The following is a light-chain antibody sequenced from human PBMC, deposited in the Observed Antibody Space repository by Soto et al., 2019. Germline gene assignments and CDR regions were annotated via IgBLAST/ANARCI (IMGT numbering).Light chain of an antibody. Sequence: SVLTQPRSVSGSPGQSVTISCTGTSSDVGGYNYVSWYQQHPDKAPKVMIYDVSKRPSGVPDRFFGSKSGNTASLTISGLQAEDEADYYCCSYAGSFSYVFGTGTKVTVL. CDR2: DVS. CDR3: CSYAGSFSYV. CDR1: SSDVGGYNY. J-gene: IGLJ1*01. V-gene: IGLV2-11*01.